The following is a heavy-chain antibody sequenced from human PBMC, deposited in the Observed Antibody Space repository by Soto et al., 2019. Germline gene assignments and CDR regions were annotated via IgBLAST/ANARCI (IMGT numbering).Heavy chain of an antibody. Sequence: EVQLVESGGGLVQPGGSLRLSCAASGFTFSSYWMSWVRQAPGKGLEWVANIKQDGSEKYYVDSVKGRFTISRDNAKNSLYLQMNSLRAEDTAVYYCARALFYDFCSGVYYYYYYMDVWGKGTTVTVSS. CDR1: GFTFSSYW. V-gene: IGHV3-7*01. J-gene: IGHJ6*03. D-gene: IGHD3-3*01. CDR2: IKQDGSEK. CDR3: ARALFYDFCSGVYYYYYYMDV.